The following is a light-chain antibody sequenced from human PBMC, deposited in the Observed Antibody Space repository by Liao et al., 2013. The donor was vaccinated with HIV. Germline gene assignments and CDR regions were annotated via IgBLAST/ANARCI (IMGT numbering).Light chain of an antibody. CDR1: DWVDKR. Sequence: SYELTQPPSVSVSPGQTANITCSGGDWVDKRASWYQQRPGQSPVLIIYDHSKRPSGIPERFSGSNSDNTPTLTVSGTQAVDEADYYCQAWDSSTVVFGGGTKLTVL. V-gene: IGLV3-1*01. CDR2: DHS. J-gene: IGLJ2*01. CDR3: QAWDSSTVV.